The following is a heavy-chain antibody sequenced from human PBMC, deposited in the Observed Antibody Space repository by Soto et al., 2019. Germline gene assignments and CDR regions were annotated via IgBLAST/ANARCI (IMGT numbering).Heavy chain of an antibody. J-gene: IGHJ4*02. CDR3: ARRRRTDMDDIDLRHDFDF. V-gene: IGHV3-11*01. D-gene: IGHD3-9*01. Sequence: EGSLILSCAASGFTFSDYCMSWIRQAPGRGLEWLSYINRNGKNKDYADSVRGRFTISRDNAKTSLYLEMNGLSVEDTAVYYCARRRRTDMDDIDLRHDFDFWGQGTLVTVSS. CDR1: GFTFSDYC. CDR2: INRNGKNK.